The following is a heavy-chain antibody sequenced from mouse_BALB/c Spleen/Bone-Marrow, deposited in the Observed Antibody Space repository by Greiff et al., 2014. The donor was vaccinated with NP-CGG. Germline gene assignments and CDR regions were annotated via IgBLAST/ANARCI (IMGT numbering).Heavy chain of an antibody. V-gene: IGHV1-82*01. Sequence: QVLLQQSGPELVKPGASVKISCKASGYAFSSSWMNWVKQRPGQGLEWIGRIYPGDGDTNYNGKFKGKATLTADKSSSTAYMQLSSLTSVDSAVYFCARSYYGSSYYFDYWGQGTTLTVSS. CDR1: GYAFSSSW. CDR3: ARSYYGSSYYFDY. CDR2: IYPGDGDT. D-gene: IGHD1-1*01. J-gene: IGHJ2*01.